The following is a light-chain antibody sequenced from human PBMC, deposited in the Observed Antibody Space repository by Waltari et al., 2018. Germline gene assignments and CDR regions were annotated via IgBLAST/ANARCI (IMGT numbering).Light chain of an antibody. CDR1: QSVSRT. Sequence: EIVLTQSPGTLSLSPGDRATFSCRASQSVSRTLAWYQQKPGQAPSLLIYGASIRATGVPDRFSGSGSGTDFSLTISRLEPEDFAVYYCQHYVTLPVTFGQGTKVEIK. J-gene: IGKJ1*01. V-gene: IGKV3-20*01. CDR3: QHYVTLPVT. CDR2: GAS.